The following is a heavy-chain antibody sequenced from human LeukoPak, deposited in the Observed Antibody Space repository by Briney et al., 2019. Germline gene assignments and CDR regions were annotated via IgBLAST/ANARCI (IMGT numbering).Heavy chain of an antibody. V-gene: IGHV1-18*04. D-gene: IGHD3-10*01. CDR1: GYTFGSYS. Sequence: GASVKVSCKASGYTFGSYSISWVRRAPGQGLEWMGWISPSNGDTSYAQKVQDRVTMTTDTSTTTVYMELRSLTSDDTATYYCARDSGWALRRLFFDEWGQGTLVTVSS. J-gene: IGHJ4*02. CDR2: ISPSNGDT. CDR3: ARDSGWALRRLFFDE.